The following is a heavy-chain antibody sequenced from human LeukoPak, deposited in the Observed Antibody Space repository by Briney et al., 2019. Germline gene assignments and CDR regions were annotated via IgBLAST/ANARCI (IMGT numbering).Heavy chain of an antibody. D-gene: IGHD5-18*01. Sequence: ASVKVSCKASGHTFTSYYMHWVRQAPGQGLEWMGIINPSGGSTSYAQKFQGRVTMTRDTSTSTVYMELSSLRSEDTAVYYCARDTKLDVDTAMVPDYWGQGTLVTVSS. CDR2: INPSGGST. CDR3: ARDTKLDVDTAMVPDY. J-gene: IGHJ4*02. CDR1: GHTFTSYY. V-gene: IGHV1-46*01.